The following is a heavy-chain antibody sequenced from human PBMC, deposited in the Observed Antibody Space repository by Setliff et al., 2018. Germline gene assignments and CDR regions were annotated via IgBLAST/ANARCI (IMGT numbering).Heavy chain of an antibody. Sequence: PSETLSLTCTVSGGSISSHYWSWIRQPPGKGLEWIGYIYHSGSTNYNPSLKSRVTISVDTSKNQFSLKLTSVTAADTAVYYCARGRRTTVTHWGQGTLVTV. CDR1: GGSISSHY. J-gene: IGHJ4*02. D-gene: IGHD4-17*01. CDR3: ARGRRTTVTH. CDR2: IYHSGST. V-gene: IGHV4-59*11.